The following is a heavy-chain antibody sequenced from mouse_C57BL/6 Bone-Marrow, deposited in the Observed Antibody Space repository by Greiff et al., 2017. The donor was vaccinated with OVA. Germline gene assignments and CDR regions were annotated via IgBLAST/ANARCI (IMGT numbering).Heavy chain of an antibody. CDR3: AREMVAPYYFDY. Sequence: VQLQQSGAELVMPGASVKLSCKASGYTFTSYWMHWVKQRPGQGLEWIGEIDPSDSYTNYNQKFKGKSTLTVDKSSSTAYMQLSSLTSEDSAVYYCAREMVAPYYFDYWGQGTTLTVSS. CDR2: IDPSDSYT. D-gene: IGHD1-3*01. V-gene: IGHV1-69*01. CDR1: GYTFTSYW. J-gene: IGHJ2*01.